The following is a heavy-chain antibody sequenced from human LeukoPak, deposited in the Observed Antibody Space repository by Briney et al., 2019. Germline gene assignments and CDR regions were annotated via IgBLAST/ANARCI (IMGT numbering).Heavy chain of an antibody. CDR1: GYTFTGYY. V-gene: IGHV1-2*02. Sequence: ASVKVSCKASGYTFTGYYMHWVRQAPGQGLEWMGWINPNSGGTNYAQQFQGRLTMTRDTSISTAYMELSRLRSDDTAVYYCARDRIAVAGRYYYYYYMDVWGKGTTVTISS. CDR2: INPNSGGT. D-gene: IGHD6-19*01. CDR3: ARDRIAVAGRYYYYYYMDV. J-gene: IGHJ6*03.